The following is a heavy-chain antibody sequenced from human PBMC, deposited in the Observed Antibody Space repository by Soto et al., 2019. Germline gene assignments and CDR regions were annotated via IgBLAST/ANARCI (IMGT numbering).Heavy chain of an antibody. Sequence: GSLRLSCAASGFTVSSNYMSWVRQAPGKGLEWVSVIYSGGSTYYADSVKGRFTISRDNSKNTLYLQMNSLRAEDTAVYYCATSERYFDWPAGDYWGQGTLVTVSS. V-gene: IGHV3-53*01. CDR2: IYSGGST. D-gene: IGHD3-9*01. CDR3: ATSERYFDWPAGDY. J-gene: IGHJ4*02. CDR1: GFTVSSNY.